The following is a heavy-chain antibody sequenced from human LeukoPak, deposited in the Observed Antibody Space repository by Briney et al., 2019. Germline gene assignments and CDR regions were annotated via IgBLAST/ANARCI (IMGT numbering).Heavy chain of an antibody. CDR3: ARHEYYYDSSGYPDY. V-gene: IGHV4-39*01. Sequence: SETLSLTCTVSGGSISTTGYYWAWIRQPPGKGLEGIGSFYYSGSTYYNPSLKSRVTISVDTSKNQFSLKLSSVTAADTAVYYCARHEYYYDSSGYPDYWGQGTLVTVSS. CDR1: GGSISTTGYY. D-gene: IGHD3-22*01. J-gene: IGHJ4*02. CDR2: FYYSGST.